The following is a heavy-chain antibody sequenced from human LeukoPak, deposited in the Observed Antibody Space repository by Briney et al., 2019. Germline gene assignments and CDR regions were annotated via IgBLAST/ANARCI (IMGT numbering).Heavy chain of an antibody. CDR3: ATGPYCSSTSCYNGEGIGFDP. D-gene: IGHD2-2*02. J-gene: IGHJ5*02. Sequence: GASVKVSCKVSGYTLTELSMHWVRQAPGKGLEWMGGFDPEDGETIYAQKLQGRVTMTEDTSTDTAYMELSSLRSEDTAVYYCATGPYCSSTSCYNGEGIGFDPWGQGTLVTVSS. V-gene: IGHV1-24*01. CDR2: FDPEDGET. CDR1: GYTLTELS.